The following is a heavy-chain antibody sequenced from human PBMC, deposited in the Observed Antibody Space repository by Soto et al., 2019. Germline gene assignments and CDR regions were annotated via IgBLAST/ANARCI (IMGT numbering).Heavy chain of an antibody. J-gene: IGHJ6*02. CDR1: GGTFGTYG. CDR2: IVPFFGRP. CDR3: ASANQAAMIRQYHDAMDV. D-gene: IGHD5-18*01. Sequence: SVKDSCKASGGTFGTYGISWVRQAPGQGLEGMGVIVPFFGRPDYADNLPGRVTITADESTSIAYMELSSLRSGDTAVYYFASANQAAMIRQYHDAMDVWGQGTTVTVSS. V-gene: IGHV1-69*13.